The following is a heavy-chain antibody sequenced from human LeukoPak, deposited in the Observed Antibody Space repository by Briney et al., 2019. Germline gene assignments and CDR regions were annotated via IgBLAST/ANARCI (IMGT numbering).Heavy chain of an antibody. D-gene: IGHD3-9*01. Sequence: GGSLRLSCAASGFTFSSYGMHWVRQAPGKGLEWVAVISYDGSNKYYADSVMGRFTISRDSSKNTLYLQMNSLKTEDTAVYYCANGFRYFGIVDYWGQGTLVTVSS. CDR2: ISYDGSNK. J-gene: IGHJ4*02. CDR1: GFTFSSYG. V-gene: IGHV3-30*18. CDR3: ANGFRYFGIVDY.